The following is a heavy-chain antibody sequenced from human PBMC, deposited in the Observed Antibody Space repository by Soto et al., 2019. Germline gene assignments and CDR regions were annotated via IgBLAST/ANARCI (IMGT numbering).Heavy chain of an antibody. Sequence: PGGSLRLSCAVSGFTFSSYWMHWVRQAPGKGLVWVSRINSDGTSTSYADSVKGRFTISRDNAKNTLYLQMNSLRAEDTAVYYCARVEYSSSRFYYYYGMDVWGQGTTVTVSS. CDR2: INSDGTST. J-gene: IGHJ6*02. D-gene: IGHD6-6*01. CDR3: ARVEYSSSRFYYYYGMDV. V-gene: IGHV3-74*01. CDR1: GFTFSSYW.